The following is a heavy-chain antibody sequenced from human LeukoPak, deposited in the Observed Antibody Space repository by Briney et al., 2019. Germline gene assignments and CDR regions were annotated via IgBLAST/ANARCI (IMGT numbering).Heavy chain of an antibody. J-gene: IGHJ4*02. CDR1: GGSFSGYY. V-gene: IGHV4-34*01. CDR2: INHSGST. Sequence: SETLSLTCAVYGGSFSGYYWSWIRQPPGKGLEWIGEINHSGSTNYDPSLKSRVTISVDTSKNQFSLKLSSVTAADTAVYYCAGDLQSYGSGRVGYWGQGTLVTVSS. CDR3: AGDLQSYGSGRVGY. D-gene: IGHD3-10*01.